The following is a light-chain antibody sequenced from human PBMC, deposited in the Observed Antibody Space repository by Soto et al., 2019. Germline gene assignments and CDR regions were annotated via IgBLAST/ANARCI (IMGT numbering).Light chain of an antibody. Sequence: IQMTQSHSTMSGSVWYIVPITLRASQTISSWLAWYQQKPGKAPKLLIYKASTLKSGVPSRFSGSGSGTEFTLTISSLQPDDFATYYCQHYNSYSEEFGKGTKVDIK. CDR2: KAS. CDR3: QHYNSYSEE. V-gene: IGKV1-5*03. J-gene: IGKJ1*01. CDR1: QTISSW.